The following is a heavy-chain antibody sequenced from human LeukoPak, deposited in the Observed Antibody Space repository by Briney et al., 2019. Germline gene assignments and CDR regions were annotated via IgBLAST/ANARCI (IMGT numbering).Heavy chain of an antibody. Sequence: GESLRLSCAASESTFSKFWMHWVRQAPGKGLVWVSGINRDGSTTTYADSVKGRFTVSRDNAKNTLYLQMNSLRAEDTAVYYRARGNYYGMDVRGQGTTVTVSS. J-gene: IGHJ6*02. D-gene: IGHD2/OR15-2a*01. CDR1: ESTFSKFW. CDR3: ARGNYYGMDV. V-gene: IGHV3-74*03. CDR2: INRDGSTT.